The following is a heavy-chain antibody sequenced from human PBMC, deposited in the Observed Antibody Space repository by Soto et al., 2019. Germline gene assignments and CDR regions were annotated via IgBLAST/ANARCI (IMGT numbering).Heavy chain of an antibody. CDR2: IYYSGST. D-gene: IGHD3-22*01. V-gene: IGHV4-59*01. CDR3: ARGIPYYDRSGYRSRQVGYDY. J-gene: IGHJ4*02. CDR1: GGSIGSYY. Sequence: SLPCTVSGGSIGSYYWSWIRQPPGKGLEWTGYIYYSGSTNYNPSLKSRVTISVDTSKNQFSLKLSSVTAADTAEYFCARGIPYYDRSGYRSRQVGYDYWGQGTLVTVSS.